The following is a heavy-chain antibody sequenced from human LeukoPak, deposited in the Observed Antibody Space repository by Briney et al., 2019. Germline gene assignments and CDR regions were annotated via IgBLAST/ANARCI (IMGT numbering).Heavy chain of an antibody. V-gene: IGHV1-46*01. D-gene: IGHD3-16*01. CDR2: IDPTDGAT. CDR1: GYTFTMYY. CDR3: AREERVGLRANVGGLFASYYTYYYMDV. J-gene: IGHJ6*03. Sequence: GASVKVSCKASGYTFTMYYVHWVRQAPGQVLEWLGVIDPTDGATTNAQRFQGRVTMTRDMSTTTVYMDLRSLRSEDTAVYFCAREERVGLRANVGGLFASYYTYYYMDVWGRGTTVTVSS.